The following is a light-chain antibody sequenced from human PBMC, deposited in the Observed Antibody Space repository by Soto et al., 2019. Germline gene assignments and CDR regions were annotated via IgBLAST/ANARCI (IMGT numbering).Light chain of an antibody. CDR1: SSDIGAYNY. J-gene: IGLJ1*01. CDR2: DVT. CDR3: CSYKSSSTLYV. V-gene: IGLV2-14*03. Sequence: QSVLTQPASVSGSPGQSITISCTGTSSDIGAYNYASWYQQHPGKAPKLIIYDVTNRPAGISSRFSASKSGNTASLTISVLQAEDEADYYCCSYKSSSTLYVFGTGTKVTVL.